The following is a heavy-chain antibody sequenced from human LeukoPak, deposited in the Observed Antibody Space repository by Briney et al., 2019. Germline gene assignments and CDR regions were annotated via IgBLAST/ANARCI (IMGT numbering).Heavy chain of an antibody. Sequence: GGSLRLSCAASGFTFSSYGMHWVRQAPGKGLEWVAFIRYDGSNKYYADSVKGRFTISRDNSKNTLYLQMNSLRAEDTAVYYCAKIVVPYCSGGSCSGNWFDPWGQGTLVTVSS. V-gene: IGHV3-30*02. CDR1: GFTFSSYG. D-gene: IGHD2-15*01. J-gene: IGHJ5*02. CDR2: IRYDGSNK. CDR3: AKIVVPYCSGGSCSGNWFDP.